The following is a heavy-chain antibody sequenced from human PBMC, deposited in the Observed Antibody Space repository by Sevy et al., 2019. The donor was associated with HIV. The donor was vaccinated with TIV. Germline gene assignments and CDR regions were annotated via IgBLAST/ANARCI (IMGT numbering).Heavy chain of an antibody. CDR1: GGTFSRYP. D-gene: IGHD3-22*01. J-gene: IGHJ4*02. CDR3: ALAAQVTMKVAGGFFEY. CDR2: IIPIFGTT. Sequence: ASVKVSCKASGGTFSRYPFSWVRQAPGQGLEWMGGIIPIFGTTNYAQKFQGRATITADESTSTAYMELSSLRSEDTAVDYCALAAQVTMKVAGGFFEYWGKGTLVTVSS. V-gene: IGHV1-69*13.